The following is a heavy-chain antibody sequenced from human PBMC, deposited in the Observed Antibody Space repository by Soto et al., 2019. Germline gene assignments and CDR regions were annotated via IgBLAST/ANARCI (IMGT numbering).Heavy chain of an antibody. Sequence: ASVKVSCKASGYTFTSYGISWVRQAPGQGLEWMGWISAYNGNTNYAQKLQGRVTMTTDTSTSTAYMELRSLRSDDTAVYYCARDWIAARPDRDYYYGMDVWGQGXTVTVSS. CDR1: GYTFTSYG. CDR2: ISAYNGNT. J-gene: IGHJ6*02. CDR3: ARDWIAARPDRDYYYGMDV. V-gene: IGHV1-18*01. D-gene: IGHD6-6*01.